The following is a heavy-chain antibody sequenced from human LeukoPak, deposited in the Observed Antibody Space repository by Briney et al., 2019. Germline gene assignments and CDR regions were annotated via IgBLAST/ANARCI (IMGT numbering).Heavy chain of an antibody. Sequence: SVKVSCKASGGTFSSYAISWVRQAPGQGLEWMGGIIPIFGTANYAQKFQGRVTITADKSTSTAYMELSSMRSEDTAVYYCARLRGYSYVDGYWGQGTLVTVSS. D-gene: IGHD5-18*01. J-gene: IGHJ4*02. CDR1: GGTFSSYA. CDR3: ARLRGYSYVDGY. V-gene: IGHV1-69*06. CDR2: IIPIFGTA.